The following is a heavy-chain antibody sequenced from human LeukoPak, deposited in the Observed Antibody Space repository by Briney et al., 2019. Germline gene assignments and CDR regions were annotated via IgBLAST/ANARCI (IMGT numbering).Heavy chain of an antibody. CDR3: ASLIVLTRTFDY. V-gene: IGHV3-21*01. CDR2: ISSSSSYI. D-gene: IGHD2-8*01. Sequence: PGGSLRLSCAASGFTFSSYSMNWVRQAPGKGLEWVSSISSSSSYIYYADSVKGRFTISRDNAKNSLYLQMNSLRAEDTAVYYCASLIVLTRTFDYWAQGTLVTVSS. J-gene: IGHJ4*02. CDR1: GFTFSSYS.